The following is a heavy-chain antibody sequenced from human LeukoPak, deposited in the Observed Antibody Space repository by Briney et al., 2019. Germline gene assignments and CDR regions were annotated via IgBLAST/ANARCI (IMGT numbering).Heavy chain of an antibody. CDR2: IKQDGSET. CDR3: ARAITYYYDSSAYSNDAFDV. D-gene: IGHD3-22*01. Sequence: GGSLRLSCAASGFTFTNNFMSWVRQVPGKGLEWVANIKQDGSETTYADSVRGRFTISRDNAKNSLYLQMNSLRAEDTAVYYCARAITYYYDSSAYSNDAFDVWGQGTMVTVSS. V-gene: IGHV3-7*01. CDR1: GFTFTNNF. J-gene: IGHJ3*01.